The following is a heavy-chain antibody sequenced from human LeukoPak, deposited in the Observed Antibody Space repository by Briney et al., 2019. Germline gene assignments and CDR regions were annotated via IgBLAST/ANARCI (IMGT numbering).Heavy chain of an antibody. J-gene: IGHJ3*02. V-gene: IGHV4-30-2*01. CDR1: GGSISSGGYS. D-gene: IGHD6-13*01. CDR2: IYHSGST. Sequence: SGTLSLTCTVSGGSISSGGYSWSWIRQPPGKGLEWIGYIYHSGSTYYNPSLKSRVTISVDRSKNQFSLKLSSVTAADTAVYYCARASVGIAAAGEAFDIWGQGTMVTVSS. CDR3: ARASVGIAAAGEAFDI.